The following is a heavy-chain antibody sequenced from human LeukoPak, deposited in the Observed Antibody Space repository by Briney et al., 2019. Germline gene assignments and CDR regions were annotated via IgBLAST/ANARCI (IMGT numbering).Heavy chain of an antibody. Sequence: GGSLRLSCAASGFTFDDYAMHWDRQAPGKGLEWVSLISWDGGSTYYADSVKGRFTISRDNSKNSLYLQMNSLRAEDTALYYCAKDATYYYDSSGYYPDYWGQGTLVTDSS. V-gene: IGHV3-43D*03. CDR2: ISWDGGST. CDR1: GFTFDDYA. D-gene: IGHD3-22*01. J-gene: IGHJ4*02. CDR3: AKDATYYYDSSGYYPDY.